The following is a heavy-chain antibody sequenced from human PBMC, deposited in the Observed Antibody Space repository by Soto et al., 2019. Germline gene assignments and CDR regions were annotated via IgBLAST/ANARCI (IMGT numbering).Heavy chain of an antibody. CDR3: ARPRGYGSGRPLDY. Sequence: SETLSLTCTVSGGSISGSYWSWIRQPPGKGLEWIGSIYYSGSTYYNPSLKSRVTISVDTSKNQFSLKLSSVTAADTAVYYCARPRGYGSGRPLDYWGQGTLVTVSS. CDR2: IYYSGST. V-gene: IGHV4-59*04. CDR1: GGSISGSY. J-gene: IGHJ4*02. D-gene: IGHD3-10*01.